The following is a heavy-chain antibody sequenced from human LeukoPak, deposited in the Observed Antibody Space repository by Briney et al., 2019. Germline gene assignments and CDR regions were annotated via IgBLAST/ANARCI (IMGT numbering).Heavy chain of an antibody. CDR3: AKDRWRDGSSSFDN. J-gene: IGHJ4*02. V-gene: IGHV1-18*01. D-gene: IGHD6-6*01. CDR1: GYTFTSYS. Sequence: APVKVSCKASGYTFTSYSINWVRQAPGQGLEWMGWISTYNGNSNYAQKLQGRFPMTTDTSTSTAYMELRSLRSDDTAMYYCAKDRWRDGSSSFDNWGQGTLVTVSS. CDR2: ISTYNGNS.